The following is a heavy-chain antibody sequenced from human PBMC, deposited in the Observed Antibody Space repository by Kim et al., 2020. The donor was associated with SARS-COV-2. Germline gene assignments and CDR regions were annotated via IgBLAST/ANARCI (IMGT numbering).Heavy chain of an antibody. D-gene: IGHD5-12*01. Sequence: GGSLRLSCSASGFPFDNHIMHWVRQAPGMGLEDVSGITSNGGSTYYVDSVKGRFSISRDNSRNTLYLQMRSLRVEDTAIYYCVRGNDIMATRDRYFDLWGRGTLVSVSS. CDR1: GFPFDNHI. V-gene: IGHV3-64D*06. CDR2: ITSNGGST. J-gene: IGHJ2*01. CDR3: VRGNDIMATRDRYFDL.